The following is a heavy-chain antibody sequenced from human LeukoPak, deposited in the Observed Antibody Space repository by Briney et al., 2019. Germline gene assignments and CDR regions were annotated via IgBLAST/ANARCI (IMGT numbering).Heavy chain of an antibody. J-gene: IGHJ4*02. CDR3: ARGLGEREVIILNHFDY. V-gene: IGHV3-30*03. D-gene: IGHD3-10*01. CDR2: ISYDGSNK. Sequence: GGSLRLSCAASGFTFSSYGMHWVRQAPGKGLEWVAVISYDGSNKYYADSVKGRFTISRDNSKNTLYLQMNSLRAEDTAVYYCARGLGEREVIILNHFDYWGQGTLVTVSS. CDR1: GFTFSSYG.